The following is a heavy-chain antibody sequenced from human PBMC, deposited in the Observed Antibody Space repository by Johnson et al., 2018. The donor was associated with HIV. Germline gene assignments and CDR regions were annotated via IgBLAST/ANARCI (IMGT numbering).Heavy chain of an antibody. CDR1: GFSVSNTY. CDR2: IYSGGST. D-gene: IGHD4-17*01. CDR3: AKDQYRKLTTVAGI. Sequence: VQLVESGGGLVEPGGSLRLSCGASGFSVSNTYMNWVRQAPGKGLEWVSVIYSGGSTYYADSVRGRFTLSRDNSKNTVYLQMNSLRAEDTAVYYCAKDQYRKLTTVAGIWGQGTMVTVSS. V-gene: IGHV3-66*01. J-gene: IGHJ3*02.